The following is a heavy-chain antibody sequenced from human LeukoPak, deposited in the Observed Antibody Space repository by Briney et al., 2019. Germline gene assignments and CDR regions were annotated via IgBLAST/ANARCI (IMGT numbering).Heavy chain of an antibody. J-gene: IGHJ6*03. D-gene: IGHD5-24*01. CDR2: IYYSGGT. CDR1: GGSISSYY. Sequence: SETLSLTCTVSGGSISSYYWSWIRQPPGKGLEWIGYIYYSGGTNYNPSLKSRVTISVDTSKNQFSLKLSSVTAADTAAYYCAGDRGRWLHTTYYYYYYMDVWGKGTTVTVSS. V-gene: IGHV4-59*01. CDR3: AGDRGRWLHTTYYYYYYMDV.